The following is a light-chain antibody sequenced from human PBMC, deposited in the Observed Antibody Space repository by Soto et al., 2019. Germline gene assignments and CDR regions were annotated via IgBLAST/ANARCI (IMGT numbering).Light chain of an antibody. CDR3: TSYAGNKVI. J-gene: IGLJ2*01. Sequence: QSALTQPPSASGSPGQSVTISCTGTSSDVGGYDYVSWFQQHPDKAPKLMIYEVSKRPSGVPDRFSGSKSDNTASLTVSGLPAEDEADYYCTSYAGNKVIFGGGTKLTVL. CDR2: EVS. CDR1: SSDVGGYDY. V-gene: IGLV2-8*01.